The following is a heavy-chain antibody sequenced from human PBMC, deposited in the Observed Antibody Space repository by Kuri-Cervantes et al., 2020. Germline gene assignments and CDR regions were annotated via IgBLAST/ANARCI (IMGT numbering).Heavy chain of an antibody. CDR3: ARVVPDVSFDY. CDR1: GYTFTGSY. CDR2: INPKDGDT. Sequence: ASVQDSCKASGYTFTGSYIHWVRQAPGHGLEWMGWINPKDGDTNYVQKFKGRVTMTRDTSISTAYMELGSLRSDDTAVYYCARVVPDVSFDYWGQGTLVTVSS. V-gene: IGHV1-2*02. D-gene: IGHD2-2*01. J-gene: IGHJ4*02.